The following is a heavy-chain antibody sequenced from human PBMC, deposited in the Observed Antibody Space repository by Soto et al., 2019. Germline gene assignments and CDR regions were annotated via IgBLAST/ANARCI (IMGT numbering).Heavy chain of an antibody. CDR2: IYYSGST. CDR1: GGSIISNYW. D-gene: IGHD6-19*01. CDR3: ARHYSSGSRNWFDP. J-gene: IGHJ5*02. V-gene: IGHV4-39*01. Sequence: SETLSLTCAVSGGSIISNYWWAWIRQSPGEGLVWIGSIYYSGSTYYNPSLRSRVTISVDTSKNQFSLKLSSVTAADTAVFYCARHYSSGSRNWFDPWGQGTLVTVS.